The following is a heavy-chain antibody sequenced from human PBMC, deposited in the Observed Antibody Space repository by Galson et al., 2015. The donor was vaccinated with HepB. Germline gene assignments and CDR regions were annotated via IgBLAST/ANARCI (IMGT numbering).Heavy chain of an antibody. J-gene: IGHJ4*02. Sequence: SVKVSCKASGGTFSSYAISWVRQAPGQGLEWMGGIIPIFGTANYAQKFQGRVTITADESTSTAYMELSSLRSEDTAVYYCARVGYCSGGSCYAQFDYWGQGTLVTVSS. CDR1: GGTFSSYA. D-gene: IGHD2-15*01. CDR2: IIPIFGTA. CDR3: ARVGYCSGGSCYAQFDY. V-gene: IGHV1-69*13.